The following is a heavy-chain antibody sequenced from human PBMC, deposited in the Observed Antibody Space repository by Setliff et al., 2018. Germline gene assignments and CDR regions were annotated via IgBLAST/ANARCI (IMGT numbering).Heavy chain of an antibody. Sequence: PGGSLRLSCGASGFTFRKYWMYWVRQVPGKGLVWVARINGDGSITNYADSVKGRFTISRDNARNTLYLQMNNLRVEDTALYSCARDGVSYAMDVWGHGTTVTVSS. CDR2: INGDGSIT. J-gene: IGHJ6*02. CDR3: ARDGVSYAMDV. CDR1: GFTFRKYW. V-gene: IGHV3-74*01.